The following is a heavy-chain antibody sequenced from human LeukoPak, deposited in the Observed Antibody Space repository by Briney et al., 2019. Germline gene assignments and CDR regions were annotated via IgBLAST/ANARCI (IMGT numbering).Heavy chain of an antibody. CDR2: IYYSGST. J-gene: IGHJ5*02. CDR1: GGSISSYY. V-gene: IGHV4-59*01. Sequence: SETLSLTCTVSGGSISSYYWSWLRPPPGKGLEGIGYIYYSGSTNSNPSLKSRATMSVDTSRNQFSLKLSSVTAADTAVYYCARVARFYDSSGRNWFDPWGQGTLVTVSS. D-gene: IGHD3-22*01. CDR3: ARVARFYDSSGRNWFDP.